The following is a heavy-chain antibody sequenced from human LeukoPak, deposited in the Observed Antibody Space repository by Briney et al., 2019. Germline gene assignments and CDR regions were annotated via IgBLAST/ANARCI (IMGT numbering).Heavy chain of an antibody. CDR2: ISTTGGST. V-gene: IGHV3-23*01. CDR3: AKDWTTVVTPKGYYFDS. Sequence: RGSLTHSCAATGFTFSSYWMHWVRQAPGKGLEWLSAISTTGGSTYYADSVKGRFTISRDNSKNTLSLQMDRLRVEDTAVYYCAKDWTTVVTPKGYYFDSWCQGTLVTVSS. CDR1: GFTFSSYW. D-gene: IGHD4-23*01. J-gene: IGHJ4*02.